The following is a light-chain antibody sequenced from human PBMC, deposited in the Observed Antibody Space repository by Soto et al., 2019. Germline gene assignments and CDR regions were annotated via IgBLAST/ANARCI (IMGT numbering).Light chain of an antibody. J-gene: IGKJ2*01. CDR3: QQRGTWPPT. CDR1: QSVTFY. CDR2: DTS. Sequence: EIVLTQSPATLSLSPGQRATLSCRASQSVTFYLAWYQQKPGQAPRLLIYDTSNRATGIPDRFSGSGSGTEFTLTISSLEPGDFAVYYCQQRGTWPPTFGQGTKLEIK. V-gene: IGKV3-11*01.